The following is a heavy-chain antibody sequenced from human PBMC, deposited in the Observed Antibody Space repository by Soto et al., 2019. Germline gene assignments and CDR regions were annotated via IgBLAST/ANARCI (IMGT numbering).Heavy chain of an antibody. D-gene: IGHD3-3*01. J-gene: IGHJ4*02. CDR1: GDSVSSNSAA. V-gene: IGHV6-1*01. CDR2: TYYRTKWNY. Sequence: QVQLQQSGPGLVKPSQTLSLTCAISGDSVSSNSAAWNWIRQSPSKGLEWLGRTYYRTKWNYDYAISLKSRLTINADTSKNHFSLHLNSVTPEDTALYYCARESVAPDGFDSWGQGTLVTVSS. CDR3: ARESVAPDGFDS.